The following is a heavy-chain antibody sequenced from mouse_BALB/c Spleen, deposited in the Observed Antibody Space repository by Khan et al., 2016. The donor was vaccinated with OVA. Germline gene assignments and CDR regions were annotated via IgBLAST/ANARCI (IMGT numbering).Heavy chain of an antibody. Sequence: EVELVESGPGLVKPSQSLSLTCTVTGYSITSGYGWNWIRQFPGNKLEWMGYISYSGSTNYNPSLKSRISITRDTSKNQFFLHVNSVTTEETATYYCAKTARIKYWGQGTTLTVSS. CDR3: AKTARIKY. CDR2: ISYSGST. D-gene: IGHD1-2*01. J-gene: IGHJ2*01. V-gene: IGHV3-2*02. CDR1: GYSITSGYG.